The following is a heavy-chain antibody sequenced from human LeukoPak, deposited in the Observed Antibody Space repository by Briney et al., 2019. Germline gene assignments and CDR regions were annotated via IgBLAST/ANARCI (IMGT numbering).Heavy chain of an antibody. CDR2: IYYSGST. D-gene: IGHD3-10*01. CDR1: GGSINSGGYY. Sequence: SQTLSLTCTVSGGSINSGGYYWSWIRQPPGKGLEWIGSIYYSGSTYYNPSLKSRVTISVDTSKNQFSLKLSSVTAADTAVYYCARRESRYYYAYWGQGTLVTVSS. J-gene: IGHJ4*02. V-gene: IGHV4-39*01. CDR3: ARRESRYYYAY.